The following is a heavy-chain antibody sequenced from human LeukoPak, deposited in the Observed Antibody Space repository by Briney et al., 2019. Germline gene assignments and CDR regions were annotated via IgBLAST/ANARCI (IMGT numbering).Heavy chain of an antibody. D-gene: IGHD6-13*01. CDR3: AKDRGSWYMYFDY. CDR1: GFSFSNYA. CDR2: ISGSTTTT. V-gene: IGHV3-23*01. J-gene: IGHJ4*02. Sequence: GGSLRLSCAASGFSFSNYAMTWVRQAPGKGLEWVSMISGSTTTTYYADSVNGRFTISRDNSKNTLYLQMHSLRADDTAVYYCAKDRGSWYMYFDYWGRGNLVTVSS.